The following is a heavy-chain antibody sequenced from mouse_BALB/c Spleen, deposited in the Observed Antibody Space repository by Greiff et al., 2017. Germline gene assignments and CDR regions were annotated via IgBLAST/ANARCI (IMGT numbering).Heavy chain of an antibody. V-gene: IGHV1-69*02. J-gene: IGHJ3*01. CDR3: TRTLDGGFAY. CDR1: GYTFTSYW. Sequence: QVQLQQPGAELVRPGASVKLSCKASGYTFTSYWINWVKQRPGQGLEWIGNIYPSDSYTNYNQKFKDKATLTVDKSSSTAYMQLSSPTSEDSAVYYCTRTLDGGFAYWGQGTLVTVSA. CDR2: IYPSDSYT.